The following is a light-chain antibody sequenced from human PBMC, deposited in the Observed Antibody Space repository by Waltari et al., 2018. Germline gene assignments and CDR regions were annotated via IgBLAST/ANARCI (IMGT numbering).Light chain of an antibody. CDR3: CSYAGSSTVL. CDR1: SSDGGSYNL. J-gene: IGLJ2*01. CDR2: EDS. Sequence: QSALTQPASVSGSPGQSLTISCTGTSSDGGSYNLLSWYQQRPGKAPKLMIYEDSKRPSGISNRFSGSKSGNTASLTISGLQAEDEADYYCCSYAGSSTVLFGGGTKVTVL. V-gene: IGLV2-23*01.